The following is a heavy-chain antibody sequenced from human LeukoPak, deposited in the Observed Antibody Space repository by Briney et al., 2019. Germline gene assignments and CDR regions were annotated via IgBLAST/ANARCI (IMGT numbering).Heavy chain of an antibody. Sequence: QPGGSLRLSCAASGFAFSSYGMHWVRQAPGKGLEWVAVIWYDGSKKYYADSVKGRFTISRDNSKNTVDLQMNSLRAEDTAVYYCAKIQGSSGYYPDYWGQGTLVTVSS. V-gene: IGHV3-33*06. CDR3: AKIQGSSGYYPDY. CDR2: IWYDGSKK. J-gene: IGHJ4*02. D-gene: IGHD3-22*01. CDR1: GFAFSSYG.